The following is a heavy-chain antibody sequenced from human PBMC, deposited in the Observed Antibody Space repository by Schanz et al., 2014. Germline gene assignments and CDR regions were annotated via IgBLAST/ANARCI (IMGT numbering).Heavy chain of an antibody. V-gene: IGHV3-30*18. Sequence: VQLEESGGGLVQPGGSLRLSCAASGFTFSSYSMNWVRQAPGKGLEWVGFISFDGRNTGYAHSVKGRFTISRDNSKNTLFLQMSSLRAEDTAVYYCAKDHAGSDILTALGNWGQGILVTVSS. CDR3: AKDHAGSDILTALGN. CDR1: GFTFSSYS. J-gene: IGHJ4*02. D-gene: IGHD3-9*01. CDR2: ISFDGRNT.